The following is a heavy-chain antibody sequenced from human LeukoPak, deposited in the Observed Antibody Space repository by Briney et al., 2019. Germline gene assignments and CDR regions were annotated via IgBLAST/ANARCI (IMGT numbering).Heavy chain of an antibody. Sequence: GGSLRLSCAASGFTFSTYVMNWFRQAPGKGLEWVSTISVGAEYIFYADSVKGRFTISRDDSNNALYLQMHSLRAEDTALYYCASGPPFLKYFEYWGQGPLVTVSS. D-gene: IGHD3-3*01. CDR3: ASGPPFLKYFEY. J-gene: IGHJ4*02. CDR1: GFTFSTYV. CDR2: ISVGAEYI. V-gene: IGHV3-23*01.